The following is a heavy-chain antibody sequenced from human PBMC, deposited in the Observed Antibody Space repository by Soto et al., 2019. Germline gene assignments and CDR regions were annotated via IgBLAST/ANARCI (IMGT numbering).Heavy chain of an antibody. V-gene: IGHV3-21*01. CDR3: ARDRITGTTGGREVDY. CDR2: ISSSSSYI. Sequence: EVQLVESGGGLVKPGGSLRLSCAASGFTFSSYSMNWVRQAPGKGLEWVSSISSSSSYIYYADSVKGRFTISRDNAKNSLYLQMNSLRAEDTVVYYCARDRITGTTGGREVDYWGQGTLVTVSS. J-gene: IGHJ4*02. D-gene: IGHD1-7*01. CDR1: GFTFSSYS.